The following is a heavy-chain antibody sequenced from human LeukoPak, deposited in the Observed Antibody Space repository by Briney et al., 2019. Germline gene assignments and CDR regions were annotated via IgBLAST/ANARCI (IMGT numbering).Heavy chain of an antibody. CDR1: GYTFTGYY. CDR2: VNPTSGGT. D-gene: IGHD1-1*01. Sequence: GALVKVSCKASGYTFTGYYMHWVRQAPGQGLEWMGWVNPTSGGTNYAQKFQGRVTMTRDTSISTAYMELSSLRSEDTAVYYCATSRYAEGYNWFDPWGQGTLVTVSS. J-gene: IGHJ5*02. CDR3: ATSRYAEGYNWFDP. V-gene: IGHV1-2*02.